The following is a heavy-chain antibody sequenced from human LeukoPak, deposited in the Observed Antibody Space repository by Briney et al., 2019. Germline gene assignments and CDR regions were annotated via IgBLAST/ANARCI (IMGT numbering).Heavy chain of an antibody. CDR1: GFTFSNDW. V-gene: IGHV3-74*01. CDR3: AGLGYCTSTNCYIDY. Sequence: GGSLRLSCAASGFTFSNDWMHWVRQPPGKGLVWVSRINGDGSSTTYADSVKGRFTISRDNAKNTLYLQMNSLRAEDTAVYYCAGLGYCTSTNCYIDYWDQGTVVTVSS. D-gene: IGHD2-2*02. J-gene: IGHJ4*02. CDR2: INGDGSST.